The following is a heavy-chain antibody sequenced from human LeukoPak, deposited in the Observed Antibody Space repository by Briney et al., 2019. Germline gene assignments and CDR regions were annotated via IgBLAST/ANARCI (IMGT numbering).Heavy chain of an antibody. CDR1: GYTFTGYY. J-gene: IGHJ4*02. CDR3: AREGEYSSSGYFDY. V-gene: IGHV1-2*02. D-gene: IGHD6-6*01. CDR2: INPNSGGT. Sequence: ASVKVSCKASGYTFTGYYMHWVRQAPGQGLEWMGWINPNSGGTNYAQKFQDRVTMTRDTSISTAYMELSRLRSDDTAVYYCAREGEYSSSGYFDYWGQGTLVTVSS.